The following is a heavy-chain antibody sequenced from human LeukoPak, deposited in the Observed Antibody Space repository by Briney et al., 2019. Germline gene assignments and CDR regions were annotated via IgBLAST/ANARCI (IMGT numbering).Heavy chain of an antibody. V-gene: IGHV1-8*01. CDR3: ARGLGVPGVYPDLRF. CDR2: MNPNSGNT. D-gene: IGHD2-2*01. CDR1: GYTFTIYD. J-gene: IGHJ4*02. Sequence: ASVKVSCKASGYTFTIYDINWVRQATGQGLEWMGWMNPNSGNTGYAQKFQGRVTMTRDTSISTAYMELSSLRSEDTAVYYCARGLGVPGVYPDLRFWGQGTLVTVSS.